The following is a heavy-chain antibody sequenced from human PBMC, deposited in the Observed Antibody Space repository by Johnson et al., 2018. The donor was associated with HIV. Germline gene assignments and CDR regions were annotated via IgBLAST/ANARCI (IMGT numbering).Heavy chain of an antibody. D-gene: IGHD3-16*01. J-gene: IGHJ3*02. CDR2: IIRDATTA. CDR3: TTGLMSAFDM. V-gene: IGHV3-74*02. CDR1: GFTFSDYY. Sequence: VQLVESGGGLVKPGGSLRLSCAASGFTFSDYYMSWIRQAPGKGLEWVSRIIRDATTAIYADSVKGRFTISRDNAKNTLYLQMDSLRAEDTAVYYCTTGLMSAFDMWGQGTMVTVSS.